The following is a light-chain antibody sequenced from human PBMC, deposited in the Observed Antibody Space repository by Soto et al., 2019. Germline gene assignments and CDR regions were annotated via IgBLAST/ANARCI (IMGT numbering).Light chain of an antibody. Sequence: DIVMTQSPLSLTVTPGEPASISCRSSPALLRSNGYNYFNWYLQRPGQSPHLLIYGGSNVAPGGPDRFSGSGSGTDFTLRISRVEADDVGVYYCMQTVQTPITFGQGTRLEI. CDR2: GGS. CDR1: PALLRSNGYNY. CDR3: MQTVQTPIT. V-gene: IGKV2-28*01. J-gene: IGKJ5*01.